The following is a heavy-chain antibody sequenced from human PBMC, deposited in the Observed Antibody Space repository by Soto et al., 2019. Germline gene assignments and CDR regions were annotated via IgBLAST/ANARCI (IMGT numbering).Heavy chain of an antibody. CDR3: ERVSGSYHTGMDV. J-gene: IGHJ6*02. D-gene: IGHD2-2*01. V-gene: IGHV4-4*02. CDR1: GGSISSSNW. CDR2: IYHSGST. Sequence: QVQLQESGPGLVKPSGTLSLTCAVSGGSISSSNWWSWVRQPPGKGLEWIGEIYHSGSTNYNPSLKGRVIVSVDKSNSQFSLPLSYVTAADTAVYYCERVSGSYHTGMDVWGQGTTVTVSS.